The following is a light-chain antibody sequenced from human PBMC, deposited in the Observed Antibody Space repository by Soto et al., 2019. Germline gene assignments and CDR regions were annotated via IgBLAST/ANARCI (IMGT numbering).Light chain of an antibody. Sequence: SYGLTQPPSESVCPGQTARITCGGNNIGSKSVHWYQQKPGQAPVLVVYDDSDRPSGSPERFSGSNSGNTATLTISRVEAGDEADYYCHVFDSRSDLYVFGTGTKVAVL. V-gene: IGLV3-21*02. CDR2: DDS. CDR3: HVFDSRSDLYV. CDR1: NIGSKS. J-gene: IGLJ1*01.